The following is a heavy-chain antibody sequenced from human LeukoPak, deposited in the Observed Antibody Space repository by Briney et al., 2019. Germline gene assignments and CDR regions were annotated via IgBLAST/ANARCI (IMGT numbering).Heavy chain of an antibody. Sequence: PGGSLRLSCAASGFTFSSYAMGWVRQAPGKGVEWVSAISGSGGSTYYADSVKGRFTICRDNGKNRLYMQMNSLRAEDTAVYYCAKDGSNYYDSSGYYYVGSFDYWGQGTLVTVSS. D-gene: IGHD3-22*01. CDR1: GFTFSSYA. CDR2: ISGSGGST. CDR3: AKDGSNYYDSSGYYYVGSFDY. J-gene: IGHJ4*02. V-gene: IGHV3-23*01.